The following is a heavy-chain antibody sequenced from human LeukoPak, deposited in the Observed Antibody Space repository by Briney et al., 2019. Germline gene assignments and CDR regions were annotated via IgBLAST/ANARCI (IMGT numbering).Heavy chain of an antibody. Sequence: GGSLRLSCAASGFTFSSYWMSWVRQAPGKGLEWVANIKQDGSEKYYVDSVKGRFTISRDNAKNSLYLQMNSLRAEDTAVYYCARDGSEILWFGEFRSYYYMDVWGKGTTVTISS. CDR1: GFTFSSYW. D-gene: IGHD3-10*01. J-gene: IGHJ6*03. CDR2: IKQDGSEK. CDR3: ARDGSEILWFGEFRSYYYMDV. V-gene: IGHV3-7*01.